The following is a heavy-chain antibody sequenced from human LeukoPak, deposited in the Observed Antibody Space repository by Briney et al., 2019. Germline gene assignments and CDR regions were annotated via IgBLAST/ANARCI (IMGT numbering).Heavy chain of an antibody. CDR2: INHSGST. J-gene: IGHJ4*02. CDR3: ARQTYYYDSSGYAYFDY. Sequence: GSLRLSCAASGFTFSNAWMSWIRQPPGKGLEWIGEINHSGSTNYNPSLKSRVTISVDTSKNQFSLKLSSVTAADTAVYYCARQTYYYDSSGYAYFDYWGQGTLVTVSS. V-gene: IGHV4-34*01. D-gene: IGHD3-22*01. CDR1: GFTFSNAW.